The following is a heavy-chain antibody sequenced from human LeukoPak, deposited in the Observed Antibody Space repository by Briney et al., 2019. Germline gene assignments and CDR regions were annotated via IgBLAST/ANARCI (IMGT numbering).Heavy chain of an antibody. J-gene: IGHJ4*02. D-gene: IGHD3-22*01. CDR3: AKSSYYYGSSGYLGY. Sequence: GGSLRLSCAASGFTFSSYAMSWVRQAPGKGLEWVSAISGSGGSTYYADSVKGRFTISRDNSKNTLYLQMNSLRAEDTAVYYCAKSSYYYGSSGYLGYWGQGTLVTVSS. CDR1: GFTFSSYA. V-gene: IGHV3-23*01. CDR2: ISGSGGST.